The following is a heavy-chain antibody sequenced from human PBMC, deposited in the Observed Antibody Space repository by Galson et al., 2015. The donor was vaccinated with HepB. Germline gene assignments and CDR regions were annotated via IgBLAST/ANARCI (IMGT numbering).Heavy chain of an antibody. CDR3: ARHPPGGRGMDV. CDR1: GYIFTTYW. D-gene: IGHD1-26*01. Sequence: QSGAEVKKPGESLKISCKASGYIFTTYWIAWVRQMPGKGLEWMGLISPGDSNTRYSPSFQGQVTISADKSISTAYLQWSSLKASDTAMYYCARHPPGGRGMDVWGQGTTVTFSS. V-gene: IGHV5-51*01. CDR2: ISPGDSNT. J-gene: IGHJ6*02.